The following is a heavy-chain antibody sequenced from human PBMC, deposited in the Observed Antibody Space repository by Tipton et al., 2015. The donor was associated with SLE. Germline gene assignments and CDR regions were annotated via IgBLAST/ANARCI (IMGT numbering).Heavy chain of an antibody. CDR1: GFTFDDYA. Sequence: SLRLSCAASGFTFDDYAMHWVRQAPGKGLEWVSGISWNSGSIGYADSVKGRFTISRDNAKNSLYLQMNSLRAEDTALYHCARGAGYGSGWETSGYYGMDVWGQGATVTVSS. D-gene: IGHD6-19*01. CDR2: ISWNSGSI. CDR3: ARGAGYGSGWETSGYYGMDV. V-gene: IGHV3-9*01. J-gene: IGHJ6*02.